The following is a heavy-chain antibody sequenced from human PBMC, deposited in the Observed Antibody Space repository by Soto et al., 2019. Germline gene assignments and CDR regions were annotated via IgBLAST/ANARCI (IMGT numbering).Heavy chain of an antibody. V-gene: IGHV4-34*01. CDR1: GGSFSGYY. D-gene: IGHD3-22*01. CDR3: ARVPDYYETTGYFYFDT. CDR2: INHSGST. Sequence: SETLSLTCAVYGGSFSGYYWSWIRQPPGKGLEWIGEINHSGSTNYNPSLKSRVTISVDTSKNQFSLKLSSVTAADTALYYCARVPDYYETTGYFYFDTWGQGILVTVS. J-gene: IGHJ4*02.